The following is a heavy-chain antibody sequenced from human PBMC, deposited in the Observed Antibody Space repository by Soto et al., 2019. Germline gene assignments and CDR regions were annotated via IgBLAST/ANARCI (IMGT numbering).Heavy chain of an antibody. Sequence: SETLSLTCAFSSYSINGGYYWVGIRQPPGKGLEWIGRIDHSGDTNYNPSLKSRVTMSADTSKNQFSLNLRSVTAADTAVYYCGRSDGGYWGQGTLVTVSS. V-gene: IGHV4-38-2*01. CDR2: IDHSGDT. CDR3: GRSDGGY. CDR1: SYSINGGYY. J-gene: IGHJ1*01. D-gene: IGHD2-21*02.